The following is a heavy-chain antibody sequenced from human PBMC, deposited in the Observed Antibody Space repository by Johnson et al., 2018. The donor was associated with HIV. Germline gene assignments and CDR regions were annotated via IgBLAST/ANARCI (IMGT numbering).Heavy chain of an antibody. J-gene: IGHJ3*02. CDR2: IKQDGSEK. CDR3: ARDTWIFGVVIERSDAFDI. D-gene: IGHD3-3*01. Sequence: EQLVESGGGLVQPGGSLRLSCAASGFTFSSYWMSWVRQAPGKGLEWVATIKQDGSEKYYVDSVKGRFTISRDNAKNSLYLQMNSLRAEDTAVYYCARDTWIFGVVIERSDAFDIWGQGTMVTVSS. V-gene: IGHV3-7*05. CDR1: GFTFSSYW.